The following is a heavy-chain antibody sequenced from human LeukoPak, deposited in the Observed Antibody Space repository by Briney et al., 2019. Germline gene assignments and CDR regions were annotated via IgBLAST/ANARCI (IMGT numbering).Heavy chain of an antibody. D-gene: IGHD3-10*01. CDR3: ARDHRGVRDYFDY. J-gene: IGHJ4*02. V-gene: IGHV3-30-3*01. CDR1: GFTFSSYA. CDR2: ISYDGSNK. Sequence: GRSLRLSCAASGFTFSSYAMHWVRQAPGKGLEWVAVISYDGSNKYYADSVKGRFTISRDNSKNTLYLQMNSLRAEDTAVYYCARDHRGVRDYFDYWGQGTLVTVSS.